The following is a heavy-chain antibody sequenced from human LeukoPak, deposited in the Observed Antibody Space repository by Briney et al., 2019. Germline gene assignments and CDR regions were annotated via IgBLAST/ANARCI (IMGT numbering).Heavy chain of an antibody. CDR1: GYTFTGYY. D-gene: IGHD2-2*02. CDR2: INPNSGGT. Sequence: ASVKVSXKASGYTFTGYYMHWVRQAPGQGLEWMGWINPNSGGTNYAQKFQGRVTMTRDTSISTAYMELSRLRSDDTAVYYCARDVPTIVVVPAAIHWFDPWGQGTLVTVSS. V-gene: IGHV1-2*02. J-gene: IGHJ5*02. CDR3: ARDVPTIVVVPAAIHWFDP.